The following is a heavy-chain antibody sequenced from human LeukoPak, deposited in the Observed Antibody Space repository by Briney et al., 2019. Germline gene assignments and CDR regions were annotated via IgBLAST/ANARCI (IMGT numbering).Heavy chain of an antibody. Sequence: NTSETLSLTCAVYGGSFSGYYWSWIRQPPGKGLEWIGEINHSGSTNYNPSLKSRVTISVDASKNQFSLKLSSVTAADTAVYYCARAYRGSYRIDYWGQGTLVTVPS. CDR3: ARAYRGSYRIDY. D-gene: IGHD1-26*01. V-gene: IGHV4-34*01. CDR2: INHSGST. J-gene: IGHJ4*02. CDR1: GGSFSGYY.